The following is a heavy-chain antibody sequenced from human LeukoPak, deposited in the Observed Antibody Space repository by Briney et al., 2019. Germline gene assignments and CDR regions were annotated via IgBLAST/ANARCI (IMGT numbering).Heavy chain of an antibody. CDR3: ARLPDNWNDGEDYYYYGMDV. CDR1: GGSISSGGYY. J-gene: IGHJ6*02. Sequence: SETLSLTCTVSGGSISSGGYYWSWIRQPPGKGLEWIGYIYYSGSTNYNPSLKSRVTISVDTSKNQFSLKLSSVTAADTAVYYCARLPDNWNDGEDYYYYGMDVWGQGTTVTVSS. CDR2: IYYSGST. V-gene: IGHV4-61*08. D-gene: IGHD1-20*01.